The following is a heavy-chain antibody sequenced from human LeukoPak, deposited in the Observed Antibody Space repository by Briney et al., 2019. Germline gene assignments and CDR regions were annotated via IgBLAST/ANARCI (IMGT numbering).Heavy chain of an antibody. Sequence: GASVNVSCKASVYTFTSYYMHWVRQAPGQGLEWMGIINPSGGSTSYAQKFQGRVTMTRDASTSTVYMELSSLRSEDTAVYYCAREGIVATFDYWGQGTLVTVSS. V-gene: IGHV1-46*01. CDR2: INPSGGST. J-gene: IGHJ4*02. D-gene: IGHD5-12*01. CDR1: VYTFTSYY. CDR3: AREGIVATFDY.